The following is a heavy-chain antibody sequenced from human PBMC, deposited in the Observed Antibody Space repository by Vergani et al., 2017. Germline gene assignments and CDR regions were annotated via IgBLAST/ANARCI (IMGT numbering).Heavy chain of an antibody. D-gene: IGHD2-2*02. CDR2: IIPIFGTA. V-gene: IGHV1-69*01. CDR1: GGTFSSYA. J-gene: IGHJ6*02. Sequence: QVQLVQSGAEVKKPGSSVKVSCKASGGTFSSYAISWVRQAPGQGLEWMGGIIPIFGTANYAQKFQGRVTITADESTSTAYMELSSLRSEDTAVYYCAGDGYCSSTSCYNGMDVWGQGTTVTVSS. CDR3: AGDGYCSSTSCYNGMDV.